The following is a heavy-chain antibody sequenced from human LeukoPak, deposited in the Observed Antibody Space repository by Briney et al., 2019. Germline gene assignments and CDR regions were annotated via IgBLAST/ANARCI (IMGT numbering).Heavy chain of an antibody. Sequence: GGSLRLSCAASGFTFSAYWMSWVRQAPGKGLEWVAHIKGDGSEKYSVDSVKGRFTISRGNAKNSLYLQMNSLRAEDTAVYYCARDSSGSPDAFDIWGQGTMVTVSS. CDR2: IKGDGSEK. CDR3: ARDSSGSPDAFDI. D-gene: IGHD1-26*01. CDR1: GFTFSAYW. J-gene: IGHJ3*02. V-gene: IGHV3-7*01.